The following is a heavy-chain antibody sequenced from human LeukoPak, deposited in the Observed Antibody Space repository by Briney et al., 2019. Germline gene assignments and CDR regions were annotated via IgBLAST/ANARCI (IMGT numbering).Heavy chain of an antibody. D-gene: IGHD2-2*01. Sequence: GGSLRLSCAASGFTFSSYGMSWVRQAPGKGLEWVSAISTGGGSTYYADSVKGRFTISRDSSKNTLYLQMNSLRVEDTAVYYCANGYRYRSSTRCDFDYWGQGTLVTVSS. J-gene: IGHJ4*02. V-gene: IGHV3-23*01. CDR3: ANGYRYRSSTRCDFDY. CDR1: GFTFSSYG. CDR2: ISTGGGST.